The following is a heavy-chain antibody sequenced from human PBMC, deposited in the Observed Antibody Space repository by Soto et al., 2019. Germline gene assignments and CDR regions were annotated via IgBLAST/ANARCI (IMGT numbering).Heavy chain of an antibody. J-gene: IGHJ6*02. D-gene: IGHD6-19*01. Sequence: QVQLVESGAEVKKPGSSVKVSCKASGGTFSSYAISWVRQAPGQGLEWMGGIIPIFGTANYAQKFQGRVTITVDESTSTAYMELSSLRSEDTAVYYCARGSGSRYYYYYGMDVWGQGTTVTVSS. CDR3: ARGSGSRYYYYYGMDV. CDR1: GGTFSSYA. V-gene: IGHV1-69*01. CDR2: IIPIFGTA.